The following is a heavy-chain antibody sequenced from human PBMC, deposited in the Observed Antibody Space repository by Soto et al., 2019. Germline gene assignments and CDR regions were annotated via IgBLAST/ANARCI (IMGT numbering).Heavy chain of an antibody. Sequence: QVQLVQSGAEVKKPGSSVKVSCKASGGTFSSYAISWVRQAPGQGLEWMGGIIPIFGTANYAPKLQGRVTITADESKSPDYKEQSRLGSEDTVVYYCARDPIEMATILPAGWGQGTLVTVSS. CDR3: ARDPIEMATILPAG. J-gene: IGHJ4*02. V-gene: IGHV1-69*12. CDR1: GGTFSSYA. D-gene: IGHD5-12*01. CDR2: IIPIFGTA.